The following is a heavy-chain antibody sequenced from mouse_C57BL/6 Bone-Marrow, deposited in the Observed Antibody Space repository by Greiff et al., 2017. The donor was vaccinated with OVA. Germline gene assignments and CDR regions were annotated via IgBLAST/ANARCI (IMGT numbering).Heavy chain of an antibody. J-gene: IGHJ2*01. Sequence: VQLQQSGAELVRPGASVKLSCKASGYTFPDYYISWVKQRPGPGLEWIARFYPGSGNIYYNEQFKGKATLTAEKSSSTAYIQLSSLTSADSAVYIGAGSERIRDDVDYWGQGTTLTVSS. V-gene: IGHV1-76*01. CDR1: GYTFPDYY. D-gene: IGHD2-12*01. CDR2: FYPGSGNI. CDR3: AGSERIRDDVDY.